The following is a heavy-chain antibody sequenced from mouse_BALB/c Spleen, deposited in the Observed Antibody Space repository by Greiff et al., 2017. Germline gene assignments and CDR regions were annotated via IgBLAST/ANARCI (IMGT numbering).Heavy chain of an antibody. Sequence: EVKLQESGPGLVKPSQSLSLTCSVTGYSITSGYYWNWIRQFPGNKLEWMGYISYDGSNNYNPSLKNRISITRDTSKNQFFLKLNSVTTEDTATYYCARDNGYGAWFAYWGQGTLVTVSA. D-gene: IGHD2-2*01. CDR2: ISYDGSN. J-gene: IGHJ3*01. CDR3: ARDNGYGAWFAY. V-gene: IGHV3-6*02. CDR1: GYSITSGYY.